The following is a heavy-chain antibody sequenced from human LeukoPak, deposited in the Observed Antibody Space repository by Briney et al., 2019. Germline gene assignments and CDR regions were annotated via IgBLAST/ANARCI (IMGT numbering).Heavy chain of an antibody. D-gene: IGHD1-1*01. J-gene: IGHJ4*02. CDR2: ISGSGGST. Sequence: GGSLRLSCAASGFTFSSYAMSWVRQAPGKGLEWVSAISGSGGSTYYADSVKGRFTISGDNSKNTLYLQMNSLRAEDTAVYYCAKDLEPGRVARGGWDYWGQGTLVTVSS. V-gene: IGHV3-23*01. CDR3: AKDLEPGRVARGGWDY. CDR1: GFTFSSYA.